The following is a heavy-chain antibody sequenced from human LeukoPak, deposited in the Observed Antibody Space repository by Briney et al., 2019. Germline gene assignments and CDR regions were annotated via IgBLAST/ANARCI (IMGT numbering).Heavy chain of an antibody. J-gene: IGHJ4*02. D-gene: IGHD3-10*01. V-gene: IGHV3-7*01. CDR2: IKQDGSEK. CDR1: GFTFSSYW. CDR3: ARDVLRFGELLPGY. Sequence: GGSLRLSCAASGFTFSSYWMSWVRQAPGKGLEWVANIKQDGSEKYYVDSVKGRFTISRDNAKNSLYLQMNSLRAEDTAVYYCARDVLRFGELLPGYWGQGTLVTVSP.